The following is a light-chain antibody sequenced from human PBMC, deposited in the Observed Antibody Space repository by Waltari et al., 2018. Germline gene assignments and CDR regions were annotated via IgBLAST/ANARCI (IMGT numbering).Light chain of an antibody. Sequence: DIVMTQSPLSLPVTPGKPASISCRSSQSLLHSNGYNYLDWYLQKPGQSPQLLIYLGSNRASGVPDRFIGSGSGTDFTLKISRVEAEDVGVYYCMQALQTPYTFGQGTKLEIK. J-gene: IGKJ2*01. V-gene: IGKV2-28*01. CDR1: QSLLHSNGYNY. CDR2: LGS. CDR3: MQALQTPYT.